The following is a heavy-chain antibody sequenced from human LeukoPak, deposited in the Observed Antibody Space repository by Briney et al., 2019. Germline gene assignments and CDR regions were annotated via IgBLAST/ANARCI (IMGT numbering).Heavy chain of an antibody. CDR2: IYYSGST. V-gene: IGHV4-59*12. D-gene: IGHD2/OR15-2a*01. J-gene: IGHJ3*02. Sequence: SQTLSLTCTVSGGSISSFYWSWIRQPPGKGLEWIGYIYYSGSTYYNPSLKSRVTISINTSKNQFSLKLDSVTAADTAVYSCARACMEYRDAFDIWGQGTMVTVSS. CDR3: ARACMEYRDAFDI. CDR1: GGSISSFY.